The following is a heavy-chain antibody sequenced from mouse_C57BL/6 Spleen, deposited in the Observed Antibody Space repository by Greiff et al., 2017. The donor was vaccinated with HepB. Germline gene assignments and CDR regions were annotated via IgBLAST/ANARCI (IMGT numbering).Heavy chain of an antibody. D-gene: IGHD2-5*01. V-gene: IGHV1-5*01. CDR2: IYPGNSDT. CDR1: GYTFTSYW. CDR3: TRWSNVKAWFAY. J-gene: IGHJ3*01. Sequence: VQLQQSGTVLARPGASVKMSCKTSGYTFTSYWMHWVKQRPGQGLEWIGAIYPGNSDTSYNQKFKGKAKLTAVTSASTAYMELSSLTNEDSAVYYCTRWSNVKAWFAYWGQGTLVTVSA.